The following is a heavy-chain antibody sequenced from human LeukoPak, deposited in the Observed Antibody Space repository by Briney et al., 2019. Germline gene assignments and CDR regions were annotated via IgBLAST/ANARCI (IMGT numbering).Heavy chain of an antibody. CDR1: GGTFSSYA. CDR2: IIPIFGTA. V-gene: IGHV1-69*13. J-gene: IGHJ4*02. D-gene: IGHD2-2*01. CDR3: ARVLPKYCSSTSCRYYFDY. Sequence: SVKASCKASGGTFSSYAISWVRQAPGQGLEWMGGIIPIFGTANYAQKFQGRVTITADESTSTAYMELSSLRSEDTAVYYCARVLPKYCSSTSCRYYFDYWGQGTLVTVSS.